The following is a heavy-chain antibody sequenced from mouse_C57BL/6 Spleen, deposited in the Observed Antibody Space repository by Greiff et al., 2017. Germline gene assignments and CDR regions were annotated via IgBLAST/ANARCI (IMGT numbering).Heavy chain of an antibody. Sequence: EVQRVESGADLVKPGGSLKLSCAASGFTFSSYAMSWVRQTPDKRLAWVATFGSGDSYTYYPDSVKGRFTITIDNAKNTLYLQMSSRQSDDTAMDYCARQGGGSNYQYFDYWGQGTTLTVSS. D-gene: IGHD2-5*01. CDR1: GFTFSSYA. J-gene: IGHJ2*01. CDR3: ARQGGGSNYQYFDY. CDR2: FGSGDSYT. V-gene: IGHV5-6*01.